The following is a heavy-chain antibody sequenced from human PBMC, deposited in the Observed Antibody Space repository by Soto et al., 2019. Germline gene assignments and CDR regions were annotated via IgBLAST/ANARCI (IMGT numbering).Heavy chain of an antibody. J-gene: IGHJ4*02. CDR2: ISSSSSTI. D-gene: IGHD3-9*01. V-gene: IGHV3-48*02. Sequence: GGSLRLSCAASGFTFSSYSMNWVRQAPGKGLEWVSYISSSSSTIYYADSVKGRFTISRDNAKNSLYLQMNSLRDEDTAVYYCARDGDDILTGYPTLDYWGQGTLVTVSS. CDR1: GFTFSSYS. CDR3: ARDGDDILTGYPTLDY.